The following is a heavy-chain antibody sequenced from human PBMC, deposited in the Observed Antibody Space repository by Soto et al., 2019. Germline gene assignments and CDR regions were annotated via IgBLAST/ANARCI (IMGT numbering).Heavy chain of an antibody. Sequence: SGTLSLTCTLCGASITSITYCWAWIRKPPGKGLEWGGSIYYSGKTHYNPSLKSRVTISVDRSKNQFSLQMSSVTAADTAVYYCAKNLPRTGRFDYWGQGSLVTVSS. V-gene: IGHV4-39*01. CDR2: IYYSGKT. J-gene: IGHJ4*02. CDR1: GASITSITYC. CDR3: AKNLPRTGRFDY.